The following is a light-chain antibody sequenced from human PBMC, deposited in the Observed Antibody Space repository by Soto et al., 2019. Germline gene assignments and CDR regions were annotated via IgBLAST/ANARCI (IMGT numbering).Light chain of an antibody. CDR2: DAS. CDR3: QQYIYYPRT. J-gene: IGKJ1*01. CDR1: QTISFS. V-gene: IGKV1-5*01. Sequence: DIQMTQSPSTLSASVGDRVTISCRASQTISFSLAWYQQKPGKAPKLLIYDASSLESGVPSRFSGSGSGTEFTLTISSLQPDDFATYYCQQYIYYPRTFGQGTKGDIK.